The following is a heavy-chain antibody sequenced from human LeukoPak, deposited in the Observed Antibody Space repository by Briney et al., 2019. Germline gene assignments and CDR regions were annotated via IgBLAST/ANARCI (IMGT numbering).Heavy chain of an antibody. CDR2: INAGNGNT. J-gene: IGHJ4*02. CDR1: GYTFTTYT. Sequence: GASVEVSCKASGYTFTTYTLHWVRQPPGQRLEWMGWINAGNGNTKYSQEFQDRVTITRDTSASTAYMELSSLRSEDTAVYYCATVYNDRVTMIDDYYFDYWGEGTLVTVSS. V-gene: IGHV1-3*03. D-gene: IGHD3-22*01. CDR3: ATVYNDRVTMIDDYYFDY.